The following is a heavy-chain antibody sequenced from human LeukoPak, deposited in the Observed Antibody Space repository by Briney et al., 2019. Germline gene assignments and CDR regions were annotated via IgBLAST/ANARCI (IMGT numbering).Heavy chain of an antibody. J-gene: IGHJ4*02. CDR2: ISGSGGST. D-gene: IGHD3-3*01. CDR3: AKELRVVNNFPGFDY. V-gene: IGHV3-23*01. CDR1: GFTFSSYA. Sequence: PGGSLRLSCAASGFTFSSYAMSWVRQAPGKGLEWVSVISGSGGSTYYADSVKGRFTISRDNSKNTLYLQMNSLRAEDTAVYYCAKELRVVNNFPGFDYWGQGTLVTVSS.